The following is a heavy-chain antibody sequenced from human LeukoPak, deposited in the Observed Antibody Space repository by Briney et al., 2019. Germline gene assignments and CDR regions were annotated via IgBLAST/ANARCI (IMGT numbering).Heavy chain of an antibody. D-gene: IGHD2-2*01. CDR2: ISYDGSNK. Sequence: PGGSLRLSCAASGFTFSSYAMHWVRQAPGKGLEWVAVISYDGSNKYYADSVKGRFTISRDNSKNTLYLQMNSLRAEDTAVYYCAREGPIVVVPAASIAAREGAHYFDYWGQGTLVTVSS. V-gene: IGHV3-30-3*01. J-gene: IGHJ4*02. CDR3: AREGPIVVVPAASIAAREGAHYFDY. CDR1: GFTFSSYA.